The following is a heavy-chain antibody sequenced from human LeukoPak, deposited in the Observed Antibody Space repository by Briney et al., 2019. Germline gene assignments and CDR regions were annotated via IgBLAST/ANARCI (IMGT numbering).Heavy chain of an antibody. D-gene: IGHD1-26*01. CDR2: ISCSGGVT. CDR1: GFTFSSYA. J-gene: IGHJ4*02. Sequence: GGSLRLSCAASGFTFSSYAMSWVRQAPGKGLEWVSAISCSGGVTYYADSVKGQFTISRDNSKNTLYLQMNSLRADDTAVYYCAKHREDSASNPIDYWGQGTLVTVSS. V-gene: IGHV3-23*01. CDR3: AKHREDSASNPIDY.